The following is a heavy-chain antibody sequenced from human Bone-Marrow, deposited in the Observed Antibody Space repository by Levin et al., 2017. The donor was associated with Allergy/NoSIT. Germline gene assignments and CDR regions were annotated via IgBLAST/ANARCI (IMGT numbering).Heavy chain of an antibody. CDR3: ARSGASTTHYFYNFGMDV. D-gene: IGHD1-26*01. CDR2: ITPYKGIT. Sequence: ASVKVSCKASGYTFSSFGIGWVRQAPGQGLEWMGWITPYKGITNYAQKFQDRLTMTIDTSTATAYMDLTSLTSGDTATYYCARSGASTTHYFYNFGMDVWGQGTTVTVSS. J-gene: IGHJ6*02. CDR1: GYTFSSFG. V-gene: IGHV1-18*01.